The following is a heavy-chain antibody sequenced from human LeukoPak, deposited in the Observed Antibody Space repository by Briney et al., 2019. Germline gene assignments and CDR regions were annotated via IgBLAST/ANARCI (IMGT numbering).Heavy chain of an antibody. J-gene: IGHJ6*02. CDR3: ARAFVDQGLQYPIGYYYGMDV. Sequence: PPQTLSVTCTVPRGSISSSGYYWSCIRQHPGRGLELIGYSYYIVSTYYNASLKSRVTISVDTSKNQFSLKLRAVTAADTAVYYCARAFVDQGLQYPIGYYYGMDVWGQGTTVTVSS. D-gene: IGHD5-24*01. V-gene: IGHV4-31*03. CDR2: SYYIVST. CDR1: RGSISSSGYY.